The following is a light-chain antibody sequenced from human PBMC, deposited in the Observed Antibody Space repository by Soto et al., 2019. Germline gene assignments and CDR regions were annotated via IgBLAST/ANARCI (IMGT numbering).Light chain of an antibody. CDR1: SSDVGSHNL. J-gene: IGLJ1*01. V-gene: IGLV2-23*01. Sequence: VLTQPASVSGSPGQSITISCTGTSSDVGSHNLVSWYQQYPGKAPKLIIFEASKRPSGVSNRFSGSKSGSTASLTISGLQDEDEADYYCCSNAAGSTYVFGTGTKVTVL. CDR3: CSNAAGSTYV. CDR2: EAS.